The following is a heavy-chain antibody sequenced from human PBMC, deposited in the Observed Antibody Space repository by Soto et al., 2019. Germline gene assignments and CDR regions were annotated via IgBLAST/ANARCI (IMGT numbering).Heavy chain of an antibody. CDR1: GFTFSSYA. CDR3: ARDLYSSSWYRGRSDAFDI. D-gene: IGHD6-13*01. Sequence: GGSLRLSCAASGFTFSSYAMHWVRQAPGKGLEWVAVISYDGSNKYYADSVKGRFTISRDNSKNTLYLQMNSLRAEDTAVYYCARDLYSSSWYRGRSDAFDIWGQGTMVTVSS. J-gene: IGHJ3*02. V-gene: IGHV3-30-3*01. CDR2: ISYDGSNK.